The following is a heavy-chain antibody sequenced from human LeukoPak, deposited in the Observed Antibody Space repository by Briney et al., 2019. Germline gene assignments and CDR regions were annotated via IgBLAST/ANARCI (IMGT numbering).Heavy chain of an antibody. CDR1: GFTFSGYA. D-gene: IGHD3-10*01. J-gene: IGHJ4*02. CDR2: ISYDGSNK. Sequence: GSLRLSCAASGFTFSGYAMHWVRQAPGKGLEWVTVISYDGSNKYYADSVKGRFTISRDNSKNTLYLQMNSLRAEDTAVYYCARGYYYGSGSYSSYFDYWGQGTLVTVSS. V-gene: IGHV3-30*01. CDR3: ARGYYYGSGSYSSYFDY.